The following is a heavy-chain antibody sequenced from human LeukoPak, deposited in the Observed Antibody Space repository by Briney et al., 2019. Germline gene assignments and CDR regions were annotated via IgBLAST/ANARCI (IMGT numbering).Heavy chain of an antibody. D-gene: IGHD3-16*02. CDR2: INPNLGGT. CDR1: GSTLTGYY. J-gene: IGHJ4*01. Sequence: ASLRVSCKASGSTLTGYYIHWARQAPGQGLEWMGWINPNLGGTKYAENFQGRVTMTRDPSIRTAYMDLGSLISDDTAVYYCVIKRPGEGYTLIWGHGTLVTVSS. CDR3: VIKRPGEGYTLI. V-gene: IGHV1-2*02.